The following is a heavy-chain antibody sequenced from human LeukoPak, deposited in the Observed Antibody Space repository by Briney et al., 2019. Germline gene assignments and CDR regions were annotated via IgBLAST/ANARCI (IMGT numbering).Heavy chain of an antibody. J-gene: IGHJ6*02. V-gene: IGHV3-30-3*01. CDR3: AREGVDSSGPKVPYYYYYYGMDV. Sequence: PGGSLRLSCSASGFTFSSYAMHWVRQAPGKGLEWVAVISYDGSNKYYADSVKGRFTISRDNSKNTLYLQMNSLRAEDTAVYYCAREGVDSSGPKVPYYYYYYGMDVWGQGTTVTVSS. CDR2: ISYDGSNK. CDR1: GFTFSSYA. D-gene: IGHD3-22*01.